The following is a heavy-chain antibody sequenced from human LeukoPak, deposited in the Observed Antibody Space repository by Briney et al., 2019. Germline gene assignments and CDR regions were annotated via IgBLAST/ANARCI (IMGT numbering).Heavy chain of an antibody. CDR2: INTKSGGT. CDR3: ARVDGSSWRLDY. V-gene: IGHV1-2*02. D-gene: IGHD6-13*01. J-gene: IGHJ4*02. CDR1: GYTFTGYY. Sequence: SVKDSCKASGYTFTGYYIQWVRQAPGQGREWMGWINTKSGGTNYAQKVQGRVTMTRDTSNSTAYMELSRLRSDDTAVYYCARVDGSSWRLDYWGQGTLVSVSS.